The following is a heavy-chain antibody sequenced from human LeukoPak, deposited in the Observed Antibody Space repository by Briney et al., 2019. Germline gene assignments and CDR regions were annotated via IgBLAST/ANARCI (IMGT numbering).Heavy chain of an antibody. Sequence: ASVKVSCKASGYTFTDYYIYWVRQAPGQGLEWMGWIAADSGGTNYAQKFQGRVTMTRDTSISTAYMELSRLRSDDTAVYYCARVSGTSYFNNGGPWGQGSLVTVSS. D-gene: IGHD2-8*01. V-gene: IGHV1-2*02. CDR1: GYTFTDYY. J-gene: IGHJ5*02. CDR2: IAADSGGT. CDR3: ARVSGTSYFNNGGP.